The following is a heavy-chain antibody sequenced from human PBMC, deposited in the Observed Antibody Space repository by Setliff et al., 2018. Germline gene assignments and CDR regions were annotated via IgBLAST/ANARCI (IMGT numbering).Heavy chain of an antibody. CDR2: IKSKTEGGTP. CDR3: TTDPSPTFGGVIGAAFDF. Sequence: PGGSLRLSCAASGFSFSDARLSWVRQAPRRGLEWVGRIKSKTEGGTPDYAAPVKGRFTISRDDSKNTLYLQMNSLKTEDTAVYYCTTDPSPTFGGVIGAAFDFWGQGTMVTVSS. J-gene: IGHJ3*01. CDR1: GFSFSDAR. V-gene: IGHV3-15*01. D-gene: IGHD3-16*01.